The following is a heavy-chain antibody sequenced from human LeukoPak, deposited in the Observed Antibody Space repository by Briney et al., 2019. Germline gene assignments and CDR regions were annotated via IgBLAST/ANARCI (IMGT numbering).Heavy chain of an antibody. V-gene: IGHV4-34*01. CDR1: GGSFSGYY. Sequence: SETLSLTCAVYGGSFSGYYWSWIRQPPGKGLEWIGEINHSGSTNYNPSLKSRVPISVDTSKYQFSLKLSSVTAADTAVYYCARERTAARNWFDPWGQGTLVTVSS. CDR3: ARERTAARNWFDP. D-gene: IGHD6-6*01. CDR2: INHSGST. J-gene: IGHJ5*02.